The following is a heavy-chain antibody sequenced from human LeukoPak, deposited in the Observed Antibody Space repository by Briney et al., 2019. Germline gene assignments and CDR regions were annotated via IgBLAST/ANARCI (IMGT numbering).Heavy chain of an antibody. CDR3: ARGDSYGYRY. V-gene: IGHV6-1*01. CDR2: TYFRSQWYS. Sequence: SQTLSLTCAISGDSVSSTSAAWNWIRQSPSRGLEWLGRTYFRSQWYSDYAVSVRGRISINADTSKNQFSLKLSSVTAADTAVYYCARGDSYGYRYWGQGALVTVSS. D-gene: IGHD5-18*01. J-gene: IGHJ4*02. CDR1: GDSVSSTSAA.